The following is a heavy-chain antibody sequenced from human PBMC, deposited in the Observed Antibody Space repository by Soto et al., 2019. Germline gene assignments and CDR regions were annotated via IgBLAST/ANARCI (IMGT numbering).Heavy chain of an antibody. CDR2: INHSGST. V-gene: IGHV4-34*01. Sequence: QVQLQQWGAGLLKPSETLSLTCAVYGGSFSGYYWSWIRQPPGKGLEWIGEINHSGSTNYNPSLKSRVTITVDTSKNQFSLELSSVTAADTAVYYCARDGGILSGYPFDYWGQGTLVTVSS. J-gene: IGHJ4*02. CDR1: GGSFSGYY. CDR3: ARDGGILSGYPFDY. D-gene: IGHD3-9*01.